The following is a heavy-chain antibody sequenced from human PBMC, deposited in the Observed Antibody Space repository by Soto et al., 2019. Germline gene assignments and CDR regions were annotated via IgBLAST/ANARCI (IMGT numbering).Heavy chain of an antibody. CDR3: ARGGSSSHNVMYV. J-gene: IGHJ6*02. CDR2: ISSSSYTI. CDR1: GFTFSTYS. D-gene: IGHD6-6*01. V-gene: IGHV3-48*02. Sequence: EVQLVESGGGLVQPGGSLRLSCAASGFTFSTYSMNWVRQAPGKGLEWVSYISSSSYTIYYVDSVKSRFTISIDKAKNSRYLQMNSVRDVDTAVYYCARGGSSSHNVMYVWCQGTTVTVSS.